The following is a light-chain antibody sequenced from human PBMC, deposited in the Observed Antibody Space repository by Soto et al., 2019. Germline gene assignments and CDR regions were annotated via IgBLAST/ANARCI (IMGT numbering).Light chain of an antibody. J-gene: IGKJ1*01. CDR1: QSVRNW. V-gene: IGKV1-5*01. CDR3: MQALQKPCT. CDR2: DSS. Sequence: DIQMTQSPSTLFASVGDRVTITCRASQSVRNWLAWYQQKPGRAPQLLIYDSSTLEPGVPSRFRGSGSGTDFTLHISRVEAEDVGVYYCMQALQKPCTFGQGTKVDIK.